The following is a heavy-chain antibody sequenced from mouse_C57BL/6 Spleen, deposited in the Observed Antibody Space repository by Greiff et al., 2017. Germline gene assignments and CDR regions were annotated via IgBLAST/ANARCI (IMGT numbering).Heavy chain of an antibody. CDR3: ARGFFDY. Sequence: QVQLQQSGAELMKPGASVKLSCKATGYTFTGYWLEWVKQRPGHGLEWIGEILPGSGSTNYNAKFKGKATFTADTSSNTAYMQLSSLTTEDSAIYYCARGFFDYWGQGTTLTVSS. CDR2: ILPGSGST. J-gene: IGHJ2*01. CDR1: GYTFTGYW. V-gene: IGHV1-9*01.